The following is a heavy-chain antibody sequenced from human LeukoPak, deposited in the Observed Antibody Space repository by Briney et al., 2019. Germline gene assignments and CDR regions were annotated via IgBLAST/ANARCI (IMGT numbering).Heavy chain of an antibody. J-gene: IGHJ4*02. CDR1: GYTFTSYA. V-gene: IGHV1-3*01. CDR3: ARDSGSGNNDY. Sequence: ASVKVSCKASGYTFTSYAVHWVRQAPGQRLEWMGWISAGNGNTKYSQNFQGRVTFISNTSATTAFMELSSLRSEDAAVYYCARDSGSGNNDYWGQGTLVTVSS. D-gene: IGHD1-26*01. CDR2: ISAGNGNT.